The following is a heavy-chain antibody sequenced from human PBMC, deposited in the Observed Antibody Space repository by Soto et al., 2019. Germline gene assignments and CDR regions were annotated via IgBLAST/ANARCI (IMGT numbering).Heavy chain of an antibody. Sequence: PGGSLRLSCVASGFTFRASAMSWVRQAPGKGLEWVSGISVGGGATYVADSVKGRFTISRDNSKSTLFLVMNGLRAEDTALYYCAKDQGSGTDDAFDLWGQGTMVTVSS. D-gene: IGHD6-19*01. J-gene: IGHJ3*01. V-gene: IGHV3-23*01. CDR2: ISVGGGAT. CDR1: GFTFRASA. CDR3: AKDQGSGTDDAFDL.